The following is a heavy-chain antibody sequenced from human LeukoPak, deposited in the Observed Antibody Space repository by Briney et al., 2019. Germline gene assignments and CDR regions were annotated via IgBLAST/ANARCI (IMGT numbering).Heavy chain of an antibody. V-gene: IGHV4-39*07. CDR2: IYYSGST. D-gene: IGHD6-13*01. CDR1: GGSISSSSYY. CDR3: AREGDSSSWYWY. J-gene: IGHJ4*02. Sequence: SETLSLTCTVSGGSISSSSYYWGWIRQPPGKGLEWIGSIYYSGSTYYNPSLKSRVTISVDTSKNQFSLKLSSVTAADTAVYYCAREGDSSSWYWYWGQGTLVTVSS.